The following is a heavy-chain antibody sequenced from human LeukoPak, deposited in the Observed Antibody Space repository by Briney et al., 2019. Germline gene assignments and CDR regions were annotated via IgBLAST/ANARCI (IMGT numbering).Heavy chain of an antibody. D-gene: IGHD7-27*01. Sequence: GGSLRLSCAASGFAFSSNWMHWVRQTPGKGLVWVSRINSGGSGTSYAASVEGRFTISRDNVKNTLYLQMDSLRAEDTAVYYCATSLGPLTEYWGQGTLVTASS. CDR2: INSGGSGT. CDR1: GFAFSSNW. CDR3: ATSLGPLTEY. J-gene: IGHJ4*02. V-gene: IGHV3-74*01.